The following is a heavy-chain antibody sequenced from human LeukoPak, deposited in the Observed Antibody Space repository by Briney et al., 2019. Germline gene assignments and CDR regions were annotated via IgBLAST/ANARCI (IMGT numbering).Heavy chain of an antibody. Sequence: GGSLRLSCTATEFTVTTNYLSWVRQAPGKGLKWVSITYSGGNSNSADSVKGRFTITRDDSKNTLYLQMNSQRPEDTAIYYCAGGYGGRYWAFDIWGQGTMVTVFS. J-gene: IGHJ3*02. V-gene: IGHV3-66*01. CDR1: EFTVTTNY. D-gene: IGHD1-26*01. CDR2: TYSGGNS. CDR3: AGGYGGRYWAFDI.